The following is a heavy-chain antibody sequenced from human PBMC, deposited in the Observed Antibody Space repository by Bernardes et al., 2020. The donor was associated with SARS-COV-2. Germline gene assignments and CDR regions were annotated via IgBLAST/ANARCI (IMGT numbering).Heavy chain of an antibody. Sequence: GESLKISCKGSGYSVTRYWIGWVRQMPGKGLGWMGTIYPGDSDTRYSPSFQGQVTISADKSISTAYLQWSSLKASDTAMYYCARLYCGGDCPFDYWGQGTLVTVSS. D-gene: IGHD2-21*02. V-gene: IGHV5-51*01. CDR3: ARLYCGGDCPFDY. CDR1: GYSVTRYW. CDR2: IYPGDSDT. J-gene: IGHJ4*02.